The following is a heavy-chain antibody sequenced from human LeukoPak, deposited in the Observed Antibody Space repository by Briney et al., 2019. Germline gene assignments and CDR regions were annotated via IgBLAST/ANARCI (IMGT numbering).Heavy chain of an antibody. V-gene: IGHV3-9*01. CDR3: AKGNDYSNYAAFDY. D-gene: IGHD4-11*01. J-gene: IGHJ4*02. CDR2: ISWNSGSI. CDR1: GFTFDDYA. Sequence: GGSLRLSCAASGFTFDDYAMHWVRQTPGKGLEWVSRISWNSGSIGYADSVKGRFTISRDNAKNSLYLQMISLRADDTALYYCAKGNDYSNYAAFDYWGQGTLVTVSS.